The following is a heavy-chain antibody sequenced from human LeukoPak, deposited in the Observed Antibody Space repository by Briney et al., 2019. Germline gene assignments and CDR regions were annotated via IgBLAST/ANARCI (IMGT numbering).Heavy chain of an antibody. CDR2: IKPDGSEK. Sequence: GGSLRLSCVASGFTFSTYWMSRVRQAPGKGLEWVAYIKPDGSEKSYVDSVKGRFTISRDNAKNSLYLQMNSLRAEDTAVYSCARGHWFDPWGQGTLVTVYS. CDR1: GFTFSTYW. CDR3: ARGHWFDP. V-gene: IGHV3-7*03. J-gene: IGHJ5*02.